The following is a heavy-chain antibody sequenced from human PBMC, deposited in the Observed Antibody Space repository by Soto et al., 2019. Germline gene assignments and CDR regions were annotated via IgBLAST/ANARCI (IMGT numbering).Heavy chain of an antibody. D-gene: IGHD1-26*01. J-gene: IGHJ3*02. CDR2: IIPMLGTP. CDR1: GGSFNTNT. CDR3: ATIPSGIKAFHI. V-gene: IGHV1-69*01. Sequence: QVQLVQSGAAVRKPGSSVKVSCKASGGSFNTNTFNWVRQAPGLGLEWLGGIIPMLGTPDNAERFQGRVTITTDESTSTAYMELSSLTSDDTAVYYCATIPSGIKAFHIWGQGTMVTVSS.